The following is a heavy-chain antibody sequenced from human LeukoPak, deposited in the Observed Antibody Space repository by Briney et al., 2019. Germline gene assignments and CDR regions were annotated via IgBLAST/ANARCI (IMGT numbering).Heavy chain of an antibody. CDR1: GFTVGTNY. Sequence: AGGSLRLSCAVSGFTVGTNYMSWARQAPGQGLEWVSSLYSGGITLYADSVRGRFTTSRDNSKNTLYLQMSSLTAEDTAIYYCAREKYDDSGPDAFDFWGQGTMVTVSS. D-gene: IGHD3-22*01. CDR2: LYSGGIT. V-gene: IGHV3-53*01. J-gene: IGHJ3*01. CDR3: AREKYDDSGPDAFDF.